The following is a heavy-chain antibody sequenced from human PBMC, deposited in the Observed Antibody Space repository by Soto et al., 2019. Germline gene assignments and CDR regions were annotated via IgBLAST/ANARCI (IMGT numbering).Heavy chain of an antibody. CDR1: GISLSSGGIY. CDR3: ARERQLAPSPPRNFLDL. CDR2: LYFSRTT. J-gene: IGHJ5*02. D-gene: IGHD1-1*01. V-gene: IGHV4-31*11. Sequence: SETLSLTCVVSGISLSSGGIYWSRIPQTTGKGLEGIGYLYFSRTTYYNQSLRSRLSIPVDPSKNQFSLKLTSVTAADTALYFCARERQLAPSPPRNFLDLWGRGIQGTVSS.